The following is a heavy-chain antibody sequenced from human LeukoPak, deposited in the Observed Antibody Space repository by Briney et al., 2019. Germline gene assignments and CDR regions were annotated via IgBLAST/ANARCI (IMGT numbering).Heavy chain of an antibody. V-gene: IGHV3-23*01. D-gene: IGHD5-18*01. CDR3: AKLLSGYIYGPLDY. J-gene: IGHJ4*02. CDR1: GLTFSNYA. Sequence: PGGSLRLSCAASGLTFSNYAMSWVRQAPGKGLEWVSAISGSGGSTYYTDSVKGRFTISRDNSKNTLCLQMNSLRAEDTAVYFCAKLLSGYIYGPLDYWGQGALVTVSS. CDR2: ISGSGGST.